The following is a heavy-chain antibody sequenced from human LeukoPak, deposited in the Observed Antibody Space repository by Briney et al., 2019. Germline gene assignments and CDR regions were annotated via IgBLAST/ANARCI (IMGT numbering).Heavy chain of an antibody. CDR3: AEGSNSDAFDI. CDR2: IYHSGST. D-gene: IGHD2/OR15-2a*01. V-gene: IGHV4-4*02. CDR1: GGSISSSNW. Sequence: SETLSLTCAVSGGSISSSNWWSWVRQPPGKGLEWIGEIYHSGSTNYNPSLKSRVTISVDTSKSQFSLKLNSVTAADTAVYFCAEGSNSDAFDIWGQGTMVTVSS. J-gene: IGHJ3*02.